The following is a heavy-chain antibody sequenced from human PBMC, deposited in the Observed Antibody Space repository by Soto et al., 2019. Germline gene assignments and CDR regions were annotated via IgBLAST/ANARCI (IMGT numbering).Heavy chain of an antibody. CDR2: IIPIFGTA. J-gene: IGHJ5*02. CDR3: AGLYSGLELYPDCP. V-gene: IGHV1-69*13. D-gene: IGHD1-7*01. CDR1: GGTFSSYA. Sequence: SVKVSCKASGGTFSSYAISWVRQAPGQGLEWMGGIIPIFGTANYAQKFQGRVTITADESTSTAYMELSSLRSEDTAVYYCAGLYSGLELYPDCPWGQGTLVTVSS.